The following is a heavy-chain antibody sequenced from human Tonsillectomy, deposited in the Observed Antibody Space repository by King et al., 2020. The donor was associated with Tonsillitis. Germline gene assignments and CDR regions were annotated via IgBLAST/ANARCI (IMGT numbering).Heavy chain of an antibody. CDR3: ARDLTIFGVVIEYYFDY. CDR2: IYYTGST. J-gene: IGHJ4*02. D-gene: IGHD3-3*01. Sequence: VQLQESGPGLVKPSETLSLTCTVSGGSISSYYWSWIRQPAGKGLEWIGRIYYTGSTNYSPSLKSRITMSVNTSKNQFSLKLSPVTAADTAVYYCARDLTIFGVVIEYYFDYWGQGTLVTVSS. CDR1: GGSISSYY. V-gene: IGHV4-4*07.